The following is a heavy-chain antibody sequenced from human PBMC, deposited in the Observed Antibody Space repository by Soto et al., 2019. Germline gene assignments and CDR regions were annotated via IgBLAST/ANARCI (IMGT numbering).Heavy chain of an antibody. CDR2: IWYDGSNK. CDR1: GFTFSSHG. D-gene: IGHD4-17*01. V-gene: IGHV3-33*01. Sequence: QVQLVESGGGVVQPGRSLRLSCAASGFTFSSHGMHWVRQAPGKGLEWVAVIWYDGSNKYYADSVKGRFTISRDNSKNTLYLQMNSLRAEDTAVYYCARENGDYTNDAFDIWGQGTMVTVSS. CDR3: ARENGDYTNDAFDI. J-gene: IGHJ3*02.